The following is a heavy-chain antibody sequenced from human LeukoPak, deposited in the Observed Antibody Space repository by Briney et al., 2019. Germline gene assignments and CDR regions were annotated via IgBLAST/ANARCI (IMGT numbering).Heavy chain of an antibody. Sequence: SETLSLTCAVYGGSFSGYYWSWIRQPPGKGLEWIGEINHSGSTNYNPSLKSRVTISVDTSKNQFSLKLSSVTAADTAVYCCARGQLWFRDFDYWGQGTLVTVSS. CDR3: ARGQLWFRDFDY. V-gene: IGHV4-34*01. CDR2: INHSGST. CDR1: GGSFSGYY. D-gene: IGHD5-18*01. J-gene: IGHJ4*02.